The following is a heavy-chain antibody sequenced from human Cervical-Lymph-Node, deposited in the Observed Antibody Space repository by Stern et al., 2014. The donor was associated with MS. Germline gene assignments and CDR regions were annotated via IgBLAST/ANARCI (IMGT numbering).Heavy chain of an antibody. CDR2: IYLDAAK. D-gene: IGHD6-19*01. CDR1: GFSLTTNGMC. Sequence: QVTLRESGPALVKPTQTLTLTCTFSGFSLTTNGMCVTWIRQPPGNALEWLALIYLDAAKYYSNSLKTMLTLSTATSKNQVVLTMPDMDPVDTATYYCARVVAVAGIFDYWGQGTLVTVSS. J-gene: IGHJ4*02. CDR3: ARVVAVAGIFDY. V-gene: IGHV2-70*01.